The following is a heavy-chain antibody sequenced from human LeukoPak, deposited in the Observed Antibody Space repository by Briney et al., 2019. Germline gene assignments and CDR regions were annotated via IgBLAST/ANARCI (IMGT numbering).Heavy chain of an antibody. CDR1: GGTLRRHT. D-gene: IGHD6-19*01. CDR2: IIPMMGIA. Sequence: SVKVSCKASGGTLRRHTITWVRQAPGQGLEWMGRIIPMMGIANYAQKFQGRVTITADTSTDTAYTDLISLRSEDTAVYYCASRSHKTIVGADTREVGDYWGQGTLVTVSS. J-gene: IGHJ4*02. CDR3: ASRSHKTIVGADTREVGDY. V-gene: IGHV1-69*02.